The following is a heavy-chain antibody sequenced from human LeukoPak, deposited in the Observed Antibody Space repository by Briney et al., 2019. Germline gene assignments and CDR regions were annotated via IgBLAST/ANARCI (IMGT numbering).Heavy chain of an antibody. CDR2: IVVGSGNT. D-gene: IGHD1-14*01. CDR1: GFTFTSSA. J-gene: IGHJ4*02. Sequence: GASVKVSCKASGFTFTSSAMQWVRQARGQRLEWIGWIVVGSGNTNYAQKFQERVTITRDMSTSTAYMELSSLRSEDTAVYYCATPARRDKGMTLDYWGQGTLVTVSS. V-gene: IGHV1-58*02. CDR3: ATPARRDKGMTLDY.